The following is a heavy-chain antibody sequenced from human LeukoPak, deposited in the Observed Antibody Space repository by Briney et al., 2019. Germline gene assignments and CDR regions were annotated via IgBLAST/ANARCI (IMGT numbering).Heavy chain of an antibody. CDR3: ARSGGNPDDAFDI. D-gene: IGHD4-23*01. CDR2: INSDGSST. J-gene: IGHJ3*02. CDR1: GFTFSSYW. Sequence: GGSLRLSCAASGFTFSSYWMHWVRQAPGKGLVWVSRINSDGSSTSYADSVKGRFTISRDNAKNTLYLQMNSLRAEDTAVYYCARSGGNPDDAFDIWGQATMVTVSS. V-gene: IGHV3-74*01.